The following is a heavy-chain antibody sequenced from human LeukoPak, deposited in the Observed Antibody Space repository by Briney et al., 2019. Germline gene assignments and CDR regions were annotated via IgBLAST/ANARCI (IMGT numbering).Heavy chain of an antibody. Sequence: GASVKVSCKASGYTFTGYYMHWVRQAPGQGLEWMGWINPNSGGTNYAQKFQGRVTMTRDTSISTAYMELSSLRSEDTAVYYCAREGGEDYYDSSGSKNYFDYWGQGTLVTVSS. CDR1: GYTFTGYY. D-gene: IGHD3-22*01. J-gene: IGHJ4*02. V-gene: IGHV1-2*02. CDR2: INPNSGGT. CDR3: AREGGEDYYDSSGSKNYFDY.